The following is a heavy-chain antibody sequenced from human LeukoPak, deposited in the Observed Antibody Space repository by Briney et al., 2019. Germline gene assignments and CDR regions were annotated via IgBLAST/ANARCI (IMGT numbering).Heavy chain of an antibody. J-gene: IGHJ3*02. CDR1: GYTLTELS. D-gene: IGHD5-18*01. Sequence: ASVKVSCKVSGYTLTELSMHWVRQAPGKGLEWMGGFDPEDGETIYAQKFQGRVTMTEDTSTDTAYMELSSLRSEDTAVCYCATSGYAYGALDIWGQGTMVTVSS. CDR3: ATSGYAYGALDI. V-gene: IGHV1-24*01. CDR2: FDPEDGET.